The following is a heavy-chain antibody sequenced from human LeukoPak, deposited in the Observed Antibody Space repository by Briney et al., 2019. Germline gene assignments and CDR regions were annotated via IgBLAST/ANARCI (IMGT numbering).Heavy chain of an antibody. Sequence: SETLSLTCTVSGGSISSGDYYWSWIRQPPGKGLEWIGYIYYSGSTNYNPSLKSRVTISVDTSKNQFSLKLSSVTAADTAVYYCARGRSIITIFRNWFDPWGQGTLVTVSS. J-gene: IGHJ5*02. CDR2: IYYSGST. D-gene: IGHD3-3*01. CDR3: ARGRSIITIFRNWFDP. V-gene: IGHV4-30-4*01. CDR1: GGSISSGDYY.